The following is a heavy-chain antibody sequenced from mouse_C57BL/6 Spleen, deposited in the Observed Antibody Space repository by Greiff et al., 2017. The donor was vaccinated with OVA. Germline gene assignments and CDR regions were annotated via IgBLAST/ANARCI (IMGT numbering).Heavy chain of an antibody. CDR2: ISDGGSYT. V-gene: IGHV5-4*01. Sequence: EVKLMESGGGLVKPGGSLKLSCAASGFTFSSYAMSWVRQTPEKRLEWVATISDGGSYTYYPDNVKGRFTISRDNAKNNLYLQMSHLKSEDTAMYYCARDGFYDYDSYYFDYWGQGTTLTVSS. J-gene: IGHJ2*01. D-gene: IGHD2-4*01. CDR3: ARDGFYDYDSYYFDY. CDR1: GFTFSSYA.